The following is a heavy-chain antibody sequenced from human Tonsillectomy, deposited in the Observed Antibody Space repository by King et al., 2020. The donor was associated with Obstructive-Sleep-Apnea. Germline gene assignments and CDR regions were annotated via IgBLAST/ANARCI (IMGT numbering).Heavy chain of an antibody. D-gene: IGHD4-17*01. CDR2: ITVYNGNT. Sequence: FQLVQSGTEVKKPGASVKVSCKASGYTFTTYGISWVRQAPGQGLEWMGWITVYNGNTNYAEKFQGRVTMTTGTSKSTAYMELRNLKSDDTAVYYCARADYGDVKVYSFDYWGQGTLVAVSS. J-gene: IGHJ4*02. V-gene: IGHV1-18*01. CDR3: ARADYGDVKVYSFDY. CDR1: GYTFTTYG.